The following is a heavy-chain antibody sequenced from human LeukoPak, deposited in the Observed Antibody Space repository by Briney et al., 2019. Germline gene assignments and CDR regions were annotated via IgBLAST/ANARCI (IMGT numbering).Heavy chain of an antibody. V-gene: IGHV2-5*02. J-gene: IGHJ4*02. CDR3: AHSLVRGRSPPMHY. CDR2: IYWVDDK. CDR1: GFSLTTSGVG. D-gene: IGHD3-10*01. Sequence: SGPTMVNPTQTLTLTCIISGFSLTTSGVGVGSIRQPPGKALEWLALIYWVDDKRYSPFLKSRLTITKDTSKDQVVLTMTNMDPVDTATYYRAHSLVRGRSPPMHYWGQGTLATVSS.